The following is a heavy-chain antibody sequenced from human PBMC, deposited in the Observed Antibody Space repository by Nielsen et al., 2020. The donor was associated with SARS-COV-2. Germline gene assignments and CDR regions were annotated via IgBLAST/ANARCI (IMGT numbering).Heavy chain of an antibody. J-gene: IGHJ6*02. D-gene: IGHD6-19*01. CDR3: ARDLGSVAGTPVYYYYGMDV. Sequence: WVRQAPGQGLEWMGGIISIFGTANYAQKFQGRVTITADESTSTAYMELSSLRSEDTAVYYCARDLGSVAGTPVYYYYGMDVWGQGTTVTVSS. V-gene: IGHV1-69*01. CDR2: IISIFGTA.